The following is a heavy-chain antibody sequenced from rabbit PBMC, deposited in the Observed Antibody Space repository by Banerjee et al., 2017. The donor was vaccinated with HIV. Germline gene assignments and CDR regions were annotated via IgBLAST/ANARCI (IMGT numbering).Heavy chain of an antibody. J-gene: IGHJ3*01. V-gene: IGHV1S7*01. D-gene: IGHD6-1*01. CDR1: GFTISSTYH. CDR2: IHTGDRST. CDR3: ARSGDAGYDYAMDL. Sequence: QLKETGGGLVQPGGSLTLSCKASGFTISSTYHMSWVRQAPGKGLEWIGIIHTGDRSTQYASWVNGRFTISSDNAQNTVDLQLNRLTAADTATYFCARSGDAGYDYAMDLWGQGTLVTV.